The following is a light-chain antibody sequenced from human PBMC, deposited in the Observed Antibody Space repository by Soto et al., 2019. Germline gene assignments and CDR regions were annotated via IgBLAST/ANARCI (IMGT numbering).Light chain of an antibody. V-gene: IGLV2-8*02. CDR3: CSYAGSNNLV. Sequence: QSVLTQPPSASRSPGQSVTISCAGTSSDVGSYNHVSWYQQHPGKAPKLMIYEVTKRPSGVPDRFSGSRSGNTASLTVSGLQAEDEADYYCCSYAGSNNLVFGTGTKLTVL. J-gene: IGLJ1*01. CDR2: EVT. CDR1: SSDVGSYNH.